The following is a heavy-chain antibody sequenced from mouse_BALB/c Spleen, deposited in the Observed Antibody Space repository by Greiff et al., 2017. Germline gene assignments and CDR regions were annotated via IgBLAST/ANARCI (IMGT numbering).Heavy chain of an antibody. D-gene: IGHD2-4*01. CDR1: GFTFSSFG. CDR2: ISSGSSTI. CDR3: ARSRYDYYYAMDY. V-gene: IGHV5-17*02. J-gene: IGHJ4*01. Sequence: EGKLMESGGGLVQPGGSRKFSCAASGFTFSSFGMHWVRQAPEKGLEWVAYISSGSSTIYYADTVKGRFTISRDNPKNTLFLQMTSLRSEDTAMYYCARSRYDYYYAMDYWGQGTSVTVSS.